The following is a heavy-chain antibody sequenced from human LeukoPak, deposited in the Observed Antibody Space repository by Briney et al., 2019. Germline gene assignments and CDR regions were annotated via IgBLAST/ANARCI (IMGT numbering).Heavy chain of an antibody. CDR2: IYSSGST. CDR3: ARWGKQQLFFDY. Sequence: PSETLSLTCTVSGGSISSYYWSWIRQPPGKGLEWIGYIYSSGSTNYNPSLKSRVTISVDTSKNQFSLRLSSVTAADTAVYYCARWGKQQLFFDYWGQGTLVTVSS. V-gene: IGHV4-59*01. J-gene: IGHJ4*02. D-gene: IGHD6-13*01. CDR1: GGSISSYY.